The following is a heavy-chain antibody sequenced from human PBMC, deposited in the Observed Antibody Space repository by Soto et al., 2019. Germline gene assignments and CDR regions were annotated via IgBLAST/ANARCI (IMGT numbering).Heavy chain of an antibody. CDR1: GFTFSSYE. V-gene: IGHV3-48*03. D-gene: IGHD5-12*01. J-gene: IGHJ3*02. CDR2: ISSSGTI. CDR3: TKEKSVMYSGYDAFDI. Sequence: GGSLRLSCAASGFTFSSYEMDWVRQAPGKGLEWVAYISSSGTILYGDSVKGRFTISRDNADNSLYLQMSSLTAEDTAVYYCTKEKSVMYSGYDAFDIWGRGTMVTVSS.